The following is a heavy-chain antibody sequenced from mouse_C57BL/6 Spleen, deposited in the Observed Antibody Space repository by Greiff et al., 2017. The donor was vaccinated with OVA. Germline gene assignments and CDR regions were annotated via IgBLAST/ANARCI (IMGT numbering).Heavy chain of an antibody. J-gene: IGHJ4*01. D-gene: IGHD1-1*01. CDR3: AREYYGSSYDYAMDY. CDR2: IYPGSGNT. Sequence: VQLQESGAELVRPGASVKLSCKASGYTFTDYYINWVKQRPGQGLERIARIYPGSGNTYYNEKFKGKATLTAEKSSSTAYMQLSSLTSEDSAVYFCAREYYGSSYDYAMDYWGQGTSVTVSS. CDR1: GYTFTDYY. V-gene: IGHV1-76*01.